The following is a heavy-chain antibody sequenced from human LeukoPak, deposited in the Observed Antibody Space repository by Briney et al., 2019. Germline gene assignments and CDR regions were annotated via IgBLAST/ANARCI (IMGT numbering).Heavy chain of an antibody. CDR3: ARNYVDDIPMIKDY. J-gene: IGHJ4*02. D-gene: IGHD2-8*01. CDR1: GYTFTSYH. V-gene: IGHV1-46*01. CDR2: INLSGGST. Sequence: ASVKVSCKASGYTFTSYHMHWVRQAPGQGLEWMGKINLSGGSTTYAQKLQGRVTMTRDTSTSTVYMELSSLRSEDTAVYYCARNYVDDIPMIKDYWGQGTLVTVSS.